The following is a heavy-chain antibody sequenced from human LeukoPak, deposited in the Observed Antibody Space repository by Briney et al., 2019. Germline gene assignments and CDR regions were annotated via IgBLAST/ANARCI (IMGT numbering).Heavy chain of an antibody. CDR3: TTDILDYCDTASCHKGNS. J-gene: IGHJ4*02. V-gene: IGHV1-24*01. CDR2: FHPEDGEA. D-gene: IGHD2-2*02. CDR1: GYTLSELF. Sequence: ASVTVSCKVSGYTLSELFMHWVRQAPGKGLEWMGGFHPEDGEAIYAQDFQGRVTMTKDTSTDTAYMELSSLRSEDTALYYCTTDILDYCDTASCHKGNSWGQGTLVSVSS.